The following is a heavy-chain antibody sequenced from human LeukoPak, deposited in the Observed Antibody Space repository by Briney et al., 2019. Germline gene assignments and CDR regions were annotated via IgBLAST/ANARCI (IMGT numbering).Heavy chain of an antibody. Sequence: PGGSLRLSCAASGFTVSSNYMSWVRQAPGKGLEWVSVIYSGGSTYYADSVKGRFTISRDNSKNTLYLQMNSLRAEDTAVYYCASSSGSYYSYFDYWGQGTLVTVSS. D-gene: IGHD1-26*01. J-gene: IGHJ4*02. CDR1: GFTVSSNY. V-gene: IGHV3-53*01. CDR2: IYSGGST. CDR3: ASSSGSYYSYFDY.